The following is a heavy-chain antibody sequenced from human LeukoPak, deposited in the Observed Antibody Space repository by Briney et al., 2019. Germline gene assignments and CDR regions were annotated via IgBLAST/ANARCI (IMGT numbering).Heavy chain of an antibody. CDR1: GFTFSTYW. J-gene: IGHJ4*02. D-gene: IGHD3-10*01. CDR3: ASGKRVTKVRGIITAFDY. Sequence: GGSLRLSCAASGFTFSTYWMSWVRQAPGEGLEWAANIQPDGGEKYSVDSVKGRCTVSRDNAKNSLYLQMNSLRAEDTAVYYCASGKRVTKVRGIITAFDYWGQGTLVTVSS. V-gene: IGHV3-7*01. CDR2: IQPDGGEK.